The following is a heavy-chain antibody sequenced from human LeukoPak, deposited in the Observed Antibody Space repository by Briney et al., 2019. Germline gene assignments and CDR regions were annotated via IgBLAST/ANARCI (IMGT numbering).Heavy chain of an antibody. CDR2: IYFTGST. J-gene: IGHJ3*02. CDR3: ARFRLYDSSGYLTDAFDI. D-gene: IGHD3-22*01. V-gene: IGHV4-39*01. Sequence: SETLSLTCTVSGDSISSTSHYWDWIRQPPGKGLEWIGNIYFTGSTYYCPSLKSRVTISVDRSKNQFSLKLSSVTAADTAVYYCARFRLYDSSGYLTDAFDIWGQGTMVTVSS. CDR1: GDSISSTSHY.